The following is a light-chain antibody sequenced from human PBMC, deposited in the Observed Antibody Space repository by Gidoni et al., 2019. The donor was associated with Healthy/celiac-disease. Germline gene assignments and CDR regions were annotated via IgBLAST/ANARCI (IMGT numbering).Light chain of an antibody. CDR2: KAS. Sequence: DIQMTQSPSTLSASVGDRVTITCRASQSISSWLAWYQQKPGKAPKLLIYKASSLESGAPSRFSGSGSGTEFTLTISSLQPDDFATDYCQQYNSFFGPGTKVDIK. CDR1: QSISSW. V-gene: IGKV1-5*03. CDR3: QQYNSF. J-gene: IGKJ3*01.